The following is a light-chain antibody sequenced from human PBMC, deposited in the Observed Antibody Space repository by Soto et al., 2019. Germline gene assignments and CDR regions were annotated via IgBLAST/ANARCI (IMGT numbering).Light chain of an antibody. CDR2: EVS. Sequence: QSALTQRASVSGSPGQSITISCTGTSTDVGDSNHVSWYQHHPGKAPKLIIYEVSYRPSGVSNRFSGSKSAYTASLTISGLQAEDEADYYCNSQTTSGIRVFGTGTKVT. CDR3: NSQTTSGIRV. CDR1: STDVGDSNH. V-gene: IGLV2-14*01. J-gene: IGLJ1*01.